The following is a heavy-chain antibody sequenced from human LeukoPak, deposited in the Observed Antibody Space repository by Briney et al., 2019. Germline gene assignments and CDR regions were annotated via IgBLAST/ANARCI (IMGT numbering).Heavy chain of an antibody. J-gene: IGHJ3*02. CDR3: ARSTMTTVTTHDAFDI. D-gene: IGHD4-17*01. CDR2: IIPIFGTA. CDR1: GGTFSSYA. Sequence: SVKVSCKASGGTFSSYAIIWVRQAPGQGLEWMGGIIPIFGTANYAQKFQGRVTITADESTSTAYMELSSLRSEDTAVYYCARSTMTTVTTHDAFDIWGQGTMVTVSS. V-gene: IGHV1-69*13.